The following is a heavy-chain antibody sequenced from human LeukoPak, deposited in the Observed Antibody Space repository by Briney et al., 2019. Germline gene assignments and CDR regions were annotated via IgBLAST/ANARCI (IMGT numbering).Heavy chain of an antibody. V-gene: IGHV3-23*01. Sequence: GGTLRLSCAASGFIFSNHGMNWVRQAPGKGLEWVSTISGSGGSTYYADSVKGRFTTSRDNSKNTLYLQMNSLRVEDTAVYYCAKGAYYGDWGQGTLVTISS. CDR3: AKGAYYGD. CDR1: GFIFSNHG. CDR2: ISGSGGST. J-gene: IGHJ4*02. D-gene: IGHD3-3*01.